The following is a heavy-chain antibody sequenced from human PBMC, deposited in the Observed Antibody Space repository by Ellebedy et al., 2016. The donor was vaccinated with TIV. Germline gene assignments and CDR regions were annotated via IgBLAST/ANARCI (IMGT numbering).Heavy chain of an antibody. Sequence: MPSETLSLTCTVSAGSISSGAFYWTWIRQQPGKGLEWIGNIYYSGSTYYKPALKSRINISLDTSKNQFSLRLSSVTAADPAVYYCARDEGGSGSLSYWGQGTLVTVSS. V-gene: IGHV4-31*03. J-gene: IGHJ4*02. D-gene: IGHD3-10*01. CDR3: ARDEGGSGSLSY. CDR1: AGSISSGAFY. CDR2: IYYSGST.